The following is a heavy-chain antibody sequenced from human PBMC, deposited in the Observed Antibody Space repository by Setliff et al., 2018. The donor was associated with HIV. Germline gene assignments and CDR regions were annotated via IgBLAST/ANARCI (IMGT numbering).Heavy chain of an antibody. CDR3: ARAKTIGVSAVFFDP. D-gene: IGHD3-3*01. Sequence: SETLSLTCTVSGGSMNSDSYSWTWLRQPAGKGPELIGHIYVGGSVIYNPSLASRVTISMVPSKNQFSLDLSSVTAADTAEYYCARAKTIGVSAVFFDPWGQGRPVTVS. V-gene: IGHV4-61*09. J-gene: IGHJ5*02. CDR2: IYVGGSV. CDR1: GGSMNSDSYS.